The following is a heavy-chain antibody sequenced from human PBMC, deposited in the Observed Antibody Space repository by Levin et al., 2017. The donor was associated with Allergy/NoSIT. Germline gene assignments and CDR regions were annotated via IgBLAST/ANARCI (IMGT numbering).Heavy chain of an antibody. Sequence: GGSLRLSCAASGFAISSYALHWVRQAPGKGLEWVALISHDGTTTHYAESVKGRFTVSRDSPNNKGFIQMTSLRPADPGVYYCARRHLGYSSGWFAEFFQHWGQGTLVTVSS. CDR1: GFAISSYA. D-gene: IGHD6-19*01. CDR3: ARRHLGYSSGWFAEFFQH. J-gene: IGHJ1*01. V-gene: IGHV3-30*04. CDR2: ISHDGTTT.